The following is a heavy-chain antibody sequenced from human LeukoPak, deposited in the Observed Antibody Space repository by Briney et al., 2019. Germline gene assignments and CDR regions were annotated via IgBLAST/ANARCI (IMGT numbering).Heavy chain of an antibody. CDR1: GYTFTSYG. D-gene: IGHD2-2*01. J-gene: IGHJ4*02. CDR2: ISAYNGNT. V-gene: IGHV1-18*04. Sequence: ASVKVSCKASGYTFTSYGISWVRQAPGQGLEWMGWISAYNGNTNYAQKLQGRVTMTTDTSTSTAYMELRSLRSDDTAAYYCARDDIVVVPAAMGFDYWGQGTLVTVSS. CDR3: ARDDIVVVPAAMGFDY.